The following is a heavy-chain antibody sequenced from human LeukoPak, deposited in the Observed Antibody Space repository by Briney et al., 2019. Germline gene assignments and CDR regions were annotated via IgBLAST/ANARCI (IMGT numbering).Heavy chain of an antibody. CDR2: IYYSGST. CDR1: GGSISSYY. J-gene: IGHJ5*02. D-gene: IGHD2-2*01. Sequence: PSETLSPTCTVSGGSISSYYWSWIRQPPGKGLEWIGYIYYSGSTNYNPSLKSRVTISVDTSKNQFSLKLSSVTAADTAVYYCARTNGFAPDLAYCSSTSCPNWFDPWGQGTLVTVSS. V-gene: IGHV4-59*01. CDR3: ARTNGFAPDLAYCSSTSCPNWFDP.